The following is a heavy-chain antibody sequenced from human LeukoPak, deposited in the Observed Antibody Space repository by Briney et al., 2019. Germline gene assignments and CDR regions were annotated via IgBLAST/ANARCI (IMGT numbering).Heavy chain of an antibody. CDR2: INQDGSEK. CDR1: GTTFDSHY. CDR3: ASAAGWESAY. Sequence: GGSLRLSCAASGTTFDSHYMTWVRQRPEKGLEWVANINQDGSEKNYVDSVKSRFTISRDNAKKSLYLQMNSLRAEDTAVYYCASAAGWESAYWGQGTLVTVSS. V-gene: IGHV3-7*01. J-gene: IGHJ4*02. D-gene: IGHD1-26*01.